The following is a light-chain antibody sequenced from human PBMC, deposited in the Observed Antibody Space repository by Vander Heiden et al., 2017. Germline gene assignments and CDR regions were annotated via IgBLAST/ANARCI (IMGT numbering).Light chain of an antibody. Sequence: QSVLPQPPSVSAAPGQKVAISCSGSSSHIGNNYVSWYQQLPGTASNILIYDNNKRHSWTPDRFSGSKSGTSATLGITGLQTGEEADYYCGTWDSSMSNYVVFGGGTKLTVL. J-gene: IGLJ2*01. CDR3: GTWDSSMSNYVV. CDR2: DNN. CDR1: SSHIGNNY. V-gene: IGLV1-51*01.